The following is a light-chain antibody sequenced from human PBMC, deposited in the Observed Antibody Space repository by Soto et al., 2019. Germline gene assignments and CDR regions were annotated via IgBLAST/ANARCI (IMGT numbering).Light chain of an antibody. V-gene: IGLV2-14*01. Sequence: QSALTQPASVSGSPGQSITISCTGTSSDVGGYNYVSWYQQHLGKAPKLMIYEVSNRPSGVSNRFSGSKSGNTASLTISGLQAEDEADYYCNSYTSSSTGVFGGGTKLTVL. J-gene: IGLJ3*02. CDR1: SSDVGGYNY. CDR2: EVS. CDR3: NSYTSSSTGV.